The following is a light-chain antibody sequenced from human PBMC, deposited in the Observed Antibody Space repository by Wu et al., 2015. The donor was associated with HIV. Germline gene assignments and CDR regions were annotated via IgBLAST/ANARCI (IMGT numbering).Light chain of an antibody. J-gene: IGKJ1*01. CDR2: DAS. V-gene: IGKV1-39*01. CDR1: QSIRRY. Sequence: DIQMTQSPSSLSASVGDRVTITCRTSQSIRRYLNWYQQKPGKAPKLLICDASSLRSGVPSRFSGSRSGTDFTLTISSLQPEDFAVYYCQQSYISPWTFGQGPRWKSN. CDR3: QQSYISPWT.